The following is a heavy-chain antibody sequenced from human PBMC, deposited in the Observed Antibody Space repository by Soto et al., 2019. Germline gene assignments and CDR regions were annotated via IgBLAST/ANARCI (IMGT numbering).Heavy chain of an antibody. CDR1: GFAVNSNY. D-gene: IGHD2-2*01. V-gene: IGHV3-53*01. CDR3: VRTSFY. J-gene: IGHJ4*02. Sequence: EVQLVASGGGLVQPGGSLRLSCAASGFAVNSNYISWVRQAPGKGLEWVSVIFGGGSTFYSESVKGRFTISRDISKNTVFLQMDSLRAEDTAVYYCVRTSFYWGQGARVIVSS. CDR2: IFGGGST.